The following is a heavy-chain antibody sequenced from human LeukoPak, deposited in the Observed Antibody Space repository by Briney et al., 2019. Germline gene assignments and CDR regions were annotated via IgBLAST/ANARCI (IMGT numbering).Heavy chain of an antibody. CDR2: INHSGST. CDR3: ARGRGLV. V-gene: IGHV4-34*01. J-gene: IGHJ4*02. Sequence: SETLSLTCAVYGGSFSGYYWSWIRQPPGKGLEWIGEINHSGSTNYNPSLKSRVTISVDTSKNQFSLKLSSVTAADTAVYYCARGRGLVWGQGTLVTVSS. D-gene: IGHD2-8*02. CDR1: GGSFSGYY.